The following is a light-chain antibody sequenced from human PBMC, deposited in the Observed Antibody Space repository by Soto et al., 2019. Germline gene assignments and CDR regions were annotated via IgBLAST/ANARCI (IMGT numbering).Light chain of an antibody. Sequence: EIVLTQSPGTLSLSPGERATLSCRASKSVSSSYLAWYQQKPGQAPRLLIYGASSRATGIPDRFSGSGSGTVFTLAISRLEPEDFAVYYCQQYGSSPPLFTFCPGTKVDIK. CDR1: KSVSSSY. V-gene: IGKV3-20*01. CDR2: GAS. J-gene: IGKJ3*01. CDR3: QQYGSSPPLFT.